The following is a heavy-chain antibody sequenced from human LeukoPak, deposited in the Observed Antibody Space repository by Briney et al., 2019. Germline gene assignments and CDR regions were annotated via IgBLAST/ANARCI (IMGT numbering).Heavy chain of an antibody. D-gene: IGHD3-16*02. CDR2: ISSSSSYT. V-gene: IGHV3-21*01. CDR1: GFTFSSYS. J-gene: IGHJ4*02. Sequence: GGSLRLSCAASGFTFSSYSMNWVRQAPGKGLEWVSSISSSSSYTYYADSVKGRFTISRDNAKNSLYLQMNSLRAEDTAVYYCARGVIDYWGQGTLVTVSS. CDR3: ARGVIDY.